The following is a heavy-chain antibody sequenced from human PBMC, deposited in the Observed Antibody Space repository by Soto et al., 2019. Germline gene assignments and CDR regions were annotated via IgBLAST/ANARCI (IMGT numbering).Heavy chain of an antibody. CDR3: ARDEITMVRGVIWYYFDY. CDR1: GFTFSSYA. V-gene: IGHV3-30-3*01. Sequence: QTGGSLRLSCAASGFTFSSYAMHWVRQAPGKGLEWVAVISYDGSNKYYADSVKGRFTISRDNSKNTLYLQMNSLRAEDTAVCYCARDEITMVRGVIWYYFDYWGQGTLVTVSS. CDR2: ISYDGSNK. D-gene: IGHD3-10*01. J-gene: IGHJ4*02.